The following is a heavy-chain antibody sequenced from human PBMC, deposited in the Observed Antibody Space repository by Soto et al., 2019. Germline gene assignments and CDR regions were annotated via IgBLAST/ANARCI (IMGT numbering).Heavy chain of an antibody. D-gene: IGHD3-10*01. CDR3: AGSGVGAFDY. Sequence: QVQLQQWGAGLLKPSETLSLTCAVYGGSFSGYYWSWIRQPPGKGLEWIGEINHSGSTNYTPSPKRRGNISVDPSNNQFSLKRGSGTARDSAVYYGAGSGVGAFDYWGQGTLVTVSS. CDR1: GGSFSGYY. V-gene: IGHV4-34*01. J-gene: IGHJ4*02. CDR2: INHSGST.